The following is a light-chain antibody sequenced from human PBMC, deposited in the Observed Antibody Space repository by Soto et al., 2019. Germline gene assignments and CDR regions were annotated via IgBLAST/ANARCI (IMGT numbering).Light chain of an antibody. Sequence: DIQMTQSPSSLSASVGDRVTITCRASQSIGSYLSWYQQKPGKAPKLLIYAASSLQSGVTSRFSGSGSGTDSTLTISSLQPEDFATYYCQQSFSIIWTFGQGTKVDIK. J-gene: IGKJ1*01. CDR2: AAS. CDR3: QQSFSIIWT. V-gene: IGKV1-39*01. CDR1: QSIGSY.